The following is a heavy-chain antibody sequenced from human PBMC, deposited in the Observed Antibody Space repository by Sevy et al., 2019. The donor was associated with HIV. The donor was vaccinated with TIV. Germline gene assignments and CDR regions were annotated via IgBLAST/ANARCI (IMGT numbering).Heavy chain of an antibody. Sequence: ASVKVSCKASGYTFTNHGISWVRQAPGQGLEWMGWINPHNGNTKYAQKLQGRVTMTTDTSTNTAYMEVRSLRSDDTAVYYCAREGTLVTRIIWGQGTLVTVSS. CDR1: GYTFTNHG. CDR2: INPHNGNT. V-gene: IGHV1-18*01. D-gene: IGHD3-22*01. J-gene: IGHJ4*02. CDR3: AREGTLVTRII.